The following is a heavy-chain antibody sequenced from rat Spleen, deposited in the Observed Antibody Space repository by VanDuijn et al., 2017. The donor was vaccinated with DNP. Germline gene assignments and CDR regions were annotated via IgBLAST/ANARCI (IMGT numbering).Heavy chain of an antibody. CDR3: ATQIYYFLPF. V-gene: IGHV5-58*01. CDR2: ITSGSGST. Sequence: EVQLVETGGGLVQPGRSLKLSCVASGFTFSSYWMYWIRQVPGKGLEWIASITSGSGSTSYLDSVRGRFTISRDDAKDTLSLQMNSLRSEDTATYYCATQIYYFLPFWGQGVMVTVSS. J-gene: IGHJ2*01. D-gene: IGHD1-1*01. CDR1: GFTFSSYW.